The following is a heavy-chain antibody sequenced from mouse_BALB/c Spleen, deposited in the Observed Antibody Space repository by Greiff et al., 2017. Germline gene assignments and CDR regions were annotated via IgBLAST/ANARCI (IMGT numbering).Heavy chain of an antibody. CDR3: ARQYYDGAMDY. CDR2: ISSGGSYT. J-gene: IGHJ4*01. CDR1: GFTFSSYG. Sequence: EVQRVESGGDLVKPGGSLKLSCAASGFTFSSYGMSWVRQTPDKRLEWVATISSGGSYTYYPDSVKGRFTISRDNAKNTLYLQMSSLKSEDTAMYYCARQYYDGAMDYWGQGTSVTVSS. D-gene: IGHD2-3*01. V-gene: IGHV5-6*01.